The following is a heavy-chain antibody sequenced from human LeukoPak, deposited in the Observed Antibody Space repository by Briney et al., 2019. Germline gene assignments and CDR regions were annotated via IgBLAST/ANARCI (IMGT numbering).Heavy chain of an antibody. CDR2: ISSSGTTI. CDR1: GFTFSNYE. J-gene: IGHJ5*02. Sequence: GGSLRLSCAASGFTFSNYEMNWVRQAPGKGLEWLSYISSSGTTIYYADSVKGRFTISRDNAKNSLYLQMTSLRADDTAVYYCARLRCSYGNGWFDPWGQGTLVTVSS. V-gene: IGHV3-48*03. D-gene: IGHD5-18*01. CDR3: ARLRCSYGNGWFDP.